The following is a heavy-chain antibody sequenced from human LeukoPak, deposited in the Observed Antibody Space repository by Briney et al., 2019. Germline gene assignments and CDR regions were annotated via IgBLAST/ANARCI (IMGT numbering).Heavy chain of an antibody. CDR3: ARDRSVGVLPAPPFDF. V-gene: IGHV4-34*12. CDR1: GGSFSSYY. J-gene: IGHJ4*02. Sequence: SETLSLTCAVYGGSFSSYYWSWIRQPPGKGLEWVGSVFHSGNTYYNPSLKSRLTISADTSKNQFSLTLTSVTAADTAVYYCARDRSVGVLPAPPFDFWGQGTLVTVSS. CDR2: VFHSGNT. D-gene: IGHD6-6*01.